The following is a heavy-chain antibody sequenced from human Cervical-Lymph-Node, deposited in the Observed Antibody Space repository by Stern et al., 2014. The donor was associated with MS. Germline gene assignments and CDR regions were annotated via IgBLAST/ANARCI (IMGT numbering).Heavy chain of an antibody. CDR3: ERVGYDFWSGYYYYAMDV. D-gene: IGHD3-3*01. Sequence: QVQLVQSGAEVKKPGASVKVSCKASGYTFTDYYVHWVRQGPGQGLEWMGWINPNTGGTNYAQKFQGSVTMTRDTSISTAYMELTRLRSDDTAVYYCERVGYDFWSGYYYYAMDVWGQGTTVTVSS. V-gene: IGHV1-2*02. CDR2: INPNTGGT. CDR1: GYTFTDYY. J-gene: IGHJ6*02.